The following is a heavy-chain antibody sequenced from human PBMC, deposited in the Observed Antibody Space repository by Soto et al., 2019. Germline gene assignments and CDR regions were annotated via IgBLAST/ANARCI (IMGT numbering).Heavy chain of an antibody. Sequence: KPSETLSLTCTVSGGSVSSGRYYWNWIRQPPGKGLEWIGYIYYSGSTNYNPSLKSRVTISVDTSKNQFSLKLSSVTAADTAVYYCARVGVYGGNPIDSWGQGTLVTVSS. CDR1: GGSVSSGRYY. J-gene: IGHJ4*02. CDR3: ARVGVYGGNPIDS. CDR2: IYYSGST. D-gene: IGHD4-17*01. V-gene: IGHV4-61*01.